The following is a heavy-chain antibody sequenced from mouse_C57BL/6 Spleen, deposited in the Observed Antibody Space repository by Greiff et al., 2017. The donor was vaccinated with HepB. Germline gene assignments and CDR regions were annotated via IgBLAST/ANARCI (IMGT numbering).Heavy chain of an antibody. D-gene: IGHD1-1*01. CDR2: ISHGGSYT. CDR3: ARDEHYGSSLEGFAY. CDR1: GFTFSSYA. Sequence: EVQGVESGGGLVKPGGSLKLSCAASGFTFSSYAMSWVRQTPEKRLEWVATISHGGSYTYYPDNVKGRFTISRDNAKNNLYLQMSHLKSEDTAMYYCARDEHYGSSLEGFAYWGQGTLVTVSA. V-gene: IGHV5-4*01. J-gene: IGHJ3*01.